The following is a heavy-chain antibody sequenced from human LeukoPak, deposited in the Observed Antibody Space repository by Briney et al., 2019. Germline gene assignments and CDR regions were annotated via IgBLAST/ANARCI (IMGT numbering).Heavy chain of an antibody. CDR3: ARDPYSGSYGDSYYYYMDV. J-gene: IGHJ6*03. D-gene: IGHD1-26*01. V-gene: IGHV3-7*01. Sequence: GGSLRLSCAASGFTFSSYWMSWVRQAPGKGLEWVANIKQDGSEKYYVDSVKGRFTISRDNAKNSLYLQMNSLRAEDTAIYYCARDPYSGSYGDSYYYYMDVWGKGTTVTISS. CDR1: GFTFSSYW. CDR2: IKQDGSEK.